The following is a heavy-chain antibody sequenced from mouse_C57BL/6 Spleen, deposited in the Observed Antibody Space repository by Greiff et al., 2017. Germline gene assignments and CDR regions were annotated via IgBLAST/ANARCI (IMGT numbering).Heavy chain of an antibody. CDR1: GYTFTDYN. D-gene: IGHD1-1*01. J-gene: IGHJ2*01. V-gene: IGHV1-18*01. CDR2: INPNNGGT. CDR3: ARQWDYGSGYGY. Sequence: EVQLQQSGPELVKPGASVKIPCKASGYTFTDYNMDWVKQSHGKSLEWIGDINPNNGGTIYNQKFKGKATLTVDKSSSTAYMELRSLTSEDTAVYYCARQWDYGSGYGYWGQGTTLTVSS.